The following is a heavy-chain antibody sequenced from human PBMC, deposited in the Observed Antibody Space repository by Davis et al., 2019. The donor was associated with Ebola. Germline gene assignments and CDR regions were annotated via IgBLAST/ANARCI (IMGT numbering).Heavy chain of an antibody. CDR1: GFTFSSYW. CDR3: ARDRGVLRLVATITNYYYYYGMDV. Sequence: GESLKISCAASGFTFSSYWMHWVRQAPGKGLVWVSRINSDGSSTSYADSVKGRFTISRDNAKNKLYLQMTSLRAEDTAVYYCARDRGVLRLVATITNYYYYYGMDVWGQGTTVTVSS. J-gene: IGHJ6*02. CDR2: INSDGSST. V-gene: IGHV3-74*01. D-gene: IGHD5-12*01.